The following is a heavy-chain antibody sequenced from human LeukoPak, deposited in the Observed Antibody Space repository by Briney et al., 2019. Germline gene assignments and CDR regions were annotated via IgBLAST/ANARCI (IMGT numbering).Heavy chain of an antibody. Sequence: PSETLPLTCAVYGGSFNGYYWSWIRQPPGKGLEWIGEINHSGSTNYNPSLKSRVTMSVDASKNQFSLKLSSVTAADTAVYYCASSPSRGYDFWSGSPSVDYWGQGTLITVSS. D-gene: IGHD3-3*01. V-gene: IGHV4-34*01. CDR2: INHSGST. CDR1: GGSFNGYY. CDR3: ASSPSRGYDFWSGSPSVDY. J-gene: IGHJ4*02.